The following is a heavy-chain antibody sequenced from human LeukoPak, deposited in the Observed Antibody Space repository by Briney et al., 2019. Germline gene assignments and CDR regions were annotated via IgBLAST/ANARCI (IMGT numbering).Heavy chain of an antibody. CDR2: INGRGDQT. Sequence: PGESLRLSCAASGITFSAYAMTWVRQAPGRGLEWISSINGRGDQTDYADSVEGRFTISRDNSKDTLYLQTNSLRVEDTAVYYCGRDPNGDYVGAFDLRGQGTLVTVSS. CDR3: GRDPNGDYVGAFDL. J-gene: IGHJ3*01. D-gene: IGHD4-17*01. V-gene: IGHV3-23*01. CDR1: GITFSAYA.